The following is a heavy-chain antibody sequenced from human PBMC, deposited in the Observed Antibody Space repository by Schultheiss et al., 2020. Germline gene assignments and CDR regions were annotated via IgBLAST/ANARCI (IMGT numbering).Heavy chain of an antibody. CDR3: ARENDYVWGSYRYLGY. CDR2: IYYSGST. V-gene: IGHV4-59*01. Sequence: SETLSLTCTVSGGSISSYYWSWIRQPPGKGLEWIGYIYYSGSTNYNPSLKSRVTISVDTSKNQFSLKLSSVTAADTAVYYCARENDYVWGSYRYLGYWGQGTLVTVSS. CDR1: GGSISSYY. J-gene: IGHJ4*02. D-gene: IGHD3-16*02.